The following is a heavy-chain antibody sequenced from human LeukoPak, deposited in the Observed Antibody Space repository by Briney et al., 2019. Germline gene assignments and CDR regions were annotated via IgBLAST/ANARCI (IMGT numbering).Heavy chain of an antibody. D-gene: IGHD4-17*01. V-gene: IGHV3-48*04. Sequence: GGSLRLSCAASGFTFSSYGMHWVRQAPGKGLEWVSYISSSGSTIYYADSVKGRFTISRDNAKNSLYLQMNSLRADDTAVYYCARGDLITVTYFDYWGQGTLVTVSS. CDR1: GFTFSSYG. CDR2: ISSSGSTI. CDR3: ARGDLITVTYFDY. J-gene: IGHJ4*02.